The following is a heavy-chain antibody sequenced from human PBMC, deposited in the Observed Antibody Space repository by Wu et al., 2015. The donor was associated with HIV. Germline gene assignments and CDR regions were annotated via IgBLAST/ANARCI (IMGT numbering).Heavy chain of an antibody. J-gene: IGHJ4*02. V-gene: IGHV1-8*01. CDR2: MNPNSGNT. CDR1: GYTFTDYD. D-gene: IGHD3-10*01. CDR3: ARVLTYYYGSGSYYNEPFDY. Sequence: QVRLVQSGAEVKKPGASVKVSCEASGYTFTDYDIIWVRQAAGQGLEWVGWMNPNSGNTEYAQKFQGRVTMTRNTAISTAYMELSSLRSEDTAVYYCARVLTYYYGSGSYYNEPFDYWGQGTLVTVSS.